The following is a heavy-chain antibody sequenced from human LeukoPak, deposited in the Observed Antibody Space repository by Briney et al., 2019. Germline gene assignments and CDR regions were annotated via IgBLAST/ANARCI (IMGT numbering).Heavy chain of an antibody. CDR1: GFTFDDYG. J-gene: IGHJ4*02. CDR3: ARGGYCGSTNCYGIDY. V-gene: IGHV3-20*04. Sequence: PGGSLRLSCAASGFTFDDYGMSWVRQAPGKGLEWGSGITSNGDNTGYADSVKGRFTISRDNAENSLYLQMNSLRAEDAAFYYCARGGYCGSTNCYGIDYWGQGTLVTVSS. CDR2: ITSNGDNT. D-gene: IGHD2-2*01.